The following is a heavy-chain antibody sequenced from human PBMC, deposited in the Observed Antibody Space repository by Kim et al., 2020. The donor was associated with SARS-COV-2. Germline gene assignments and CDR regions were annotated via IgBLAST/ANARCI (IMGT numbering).Heavy chain of an antibody. J-gene: IGHJ6*01. V-gene: IGHV3-33*01. Sequence: GGSLRLSCAGSGFTFSSYGMHWVRQAPGKGPEWVALILYDGSKKEYSDSVKGRFTISRDNSKNTLYLQMNGLRAEDTAVYYCARGYGDPYYYHYYGMDV. D-gene: IGHD4-17*01. CDR1: GFTFSSYG. CDR2: ILYDGSKK. CDR3: ARGYGDPYYYHYYGMDV.